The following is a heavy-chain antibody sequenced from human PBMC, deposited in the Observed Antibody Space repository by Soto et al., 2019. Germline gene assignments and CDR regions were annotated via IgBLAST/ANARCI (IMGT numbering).Heavy chain of an antibody. CDR2: INPFKGDT. CDR3: ARVKVPAAILGAFDL. CDR1: GYTFSTYG. D-gene: IGHD2-2*02. J-gene: IGHJ3*01. Sequence: ASVKVSCKASGYTFSTYGITWVRQATGQGLDWMGWINPFKGDTNSAARFQDRVTMTTDTSTRTAYMELRSLRSDDTAVYHCARVKVPAAILGAFDLWGQGTLVTVSS. V-gene: IGHV1-18*01.